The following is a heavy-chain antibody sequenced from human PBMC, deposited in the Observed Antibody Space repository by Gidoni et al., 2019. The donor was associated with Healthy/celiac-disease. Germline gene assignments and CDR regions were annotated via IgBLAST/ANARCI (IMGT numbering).Heavy chain of an antibody. CDR2: LSGSGGST. V-gene: IGHV3-23*01. CDR3: AKVGGLRFNYCGGDCFVAYY. CDR1: FSSYA. D-gene: IGHD2-21*02. Sequence: FSSYAMSWVRQAPGKGLEWVSALSGSGGSTYYADSVKGRLTISRDNSKNTLYLQMNSLRAEDTAVYYCAKVGGLRFNYCGGDCFVAYYWGQGTLVTVSS. J-gene: IGHJ4*02.